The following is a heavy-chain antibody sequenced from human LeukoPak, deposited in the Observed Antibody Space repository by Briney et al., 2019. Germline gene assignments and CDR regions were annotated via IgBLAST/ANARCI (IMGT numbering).Heavy chain of an antibody. CDR1: GFTFSNYW. D-gene: IGHD3-10*01. Sequence: GGSLRLSCVASGFTFSNYWMTWVRQAPGKGLEWVANIKPDGSEKPFVDSVRGRFTISRDNAKDSLYLQMNSLRAEDTAVYYCVRGSSGTVVRGVAWAWFDPWGQGTLVTVSS. CDR3: VRGSSGTVVRGVAWAWFDP. CDR2: IKPDGSEK. V-gene: IGHV3-7*05. J-gene: IGHJ5*02.